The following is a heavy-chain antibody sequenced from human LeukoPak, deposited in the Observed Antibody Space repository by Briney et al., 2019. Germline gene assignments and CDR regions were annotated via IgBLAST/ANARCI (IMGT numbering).Heavy chain of an antibody. Sequence: PSETLSLTCTVSGGSISSYYWSWIRQPPGKGLEGIGYIYYSGSTNYNPSLKSRVTISVDTSKNQFSLKLSSVTAADTAVYYCARVSRITIFGVVTYFDYWGQGTLVTVSS. CDR1: GGSISSYY. D-gene: IGHD3-3*01. J-gene: IGHJ4*02. CDR2: IYYSGST. CDR3: ARVSRITIFGVVTYFDY. V-gene: IGHV4-59*01.